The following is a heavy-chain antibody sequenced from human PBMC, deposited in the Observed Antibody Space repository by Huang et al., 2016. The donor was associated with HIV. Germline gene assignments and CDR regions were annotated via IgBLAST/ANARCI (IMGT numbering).Heavy chain of an antibody. CDR3: ARGDYYDSSGYHPGYFDY. CDR1: GFILSNYG. J-gene: IGHJ4*02. Sequence: VQLIESGGGVVQPGKSLRLSCATSGFILSNYGMHWVRQAPGKGLKWVAFIRNDGMKNNYADSVGVRFTVGRDNGNNTLFLQMRSLGVDDTAVYYCARGDYYDSSGYHPGYFDYWGQGILVTVSS. D-gene: IGHD3-22*01. V-gene: IGHV3-33*04. CDR2: IRNDGMKN.